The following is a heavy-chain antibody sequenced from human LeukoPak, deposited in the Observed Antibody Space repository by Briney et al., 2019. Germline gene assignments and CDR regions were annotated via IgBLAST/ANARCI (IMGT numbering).Heavy chain of an antibody. J-gene: IGHJ3*02. CDR1: GYTLTELS. Sequence: ASVKVSCKVSGYTLTELSMHWVRQAPGKGLEWMGGFDPEDGETIYAQKSQGRVTMTEDTSTDTAYMELSSLRSEDTAVYYCATDMGATTRPRAFDIWGQGTMVTVSS. CDR2: FDPEDGET. V-gene: IGHV1-24*01. CDR3: ATDMGATTRPRAFDI. D-gene: IGHD1-26*01.